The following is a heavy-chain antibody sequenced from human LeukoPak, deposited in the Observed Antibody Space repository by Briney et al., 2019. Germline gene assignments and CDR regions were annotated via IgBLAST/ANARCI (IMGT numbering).Heavy chain of an antibody. V-gene: IGHV3-23*01. Sequence: GGSLRLSCAASGFTFSDYAMSWVRQTPGKGLEWVSTITGSAGSTKYADSVKGRCTISRDNSKDTLFLQMNSLRDEDTAVYYCAKDPRPYYDVPVDYWGQGTLVTVSP. CDR1: GFTFSDYA. D-gene: IGHD3-3*01. CDR3: AKDPRPYYDVPVDY. CDR2: ITGSAGST. J-gene: IGHJ4*02.